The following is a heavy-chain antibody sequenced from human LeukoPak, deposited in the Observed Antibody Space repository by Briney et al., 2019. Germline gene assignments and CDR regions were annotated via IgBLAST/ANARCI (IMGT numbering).Heavy chain of an antibody. CDR1: GGSFSGYY. CDR2: IYYSGST. D-gene: IGHD6-19*01. CDR3: ARTVALPVFFDY. J-gene: IGHJ4*02. Sequence: SETLSLTCAVYGGSFSGYYWSWIRQPPGKGLEWIGYIYYSGSTNYNPSLKSRVTISVDTSKNQFSLKLSSVTAADTAVYYCARTVALPVFFDYWGQGTLVTVSS. V-gene: IGHV4-59*01.